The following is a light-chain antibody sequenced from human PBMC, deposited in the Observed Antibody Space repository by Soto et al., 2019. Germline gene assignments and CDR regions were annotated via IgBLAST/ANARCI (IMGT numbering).Light chain of an antibody. CDR3: ASWDDRLKGYV. CDR2: IND. Sequence: QSVLTQPPSVSGTPGQRVIISCSGSRSNIGSNSVNWYQQLPGTAPKLLIYINDHRPSGVPDRFSGSTSGTSVSLAISGPQCEDEADYYCASWDDRLKGYVFGTGTKVSVL. V-gene: IGLV1-44*01. CDR1: RSNIGSNS. J-gene: IGLJ1*01.